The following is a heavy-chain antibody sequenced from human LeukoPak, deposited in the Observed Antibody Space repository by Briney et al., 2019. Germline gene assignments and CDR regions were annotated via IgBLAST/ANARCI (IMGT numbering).Heavy chain of an antibody. CDR2: IYHSGST. CDR1: GYSISSGYY. Sequence: SETLSLTCTVSGYSISSGYYWGWIRQPPGKGLEWIGSIYHSGSTYYNPSLKSRVTISVDTSKNQFSLKLSSVTAADTAVYYCARDLSTVNNWFDPWGQGTLVTVSS. CDR3: ARDLSTVNNWFDP. J-gene: IGHJ5*02. V-gene: IGHV4-38-2*02. D-gene: IGHD4-17*01.